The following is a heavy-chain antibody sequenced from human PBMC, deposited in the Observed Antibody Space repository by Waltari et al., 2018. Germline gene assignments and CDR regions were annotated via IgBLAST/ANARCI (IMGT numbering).Heavy chain of an antibody. V-gene: IGHV4-4*07. D-gene: IGHD2-21*01. J-gene: IGHJ6*03. CDR2: IYTGGST. CDR1: GDSISKFY. Sequence: QVQLQESGPGLVKPSETLSLTCNVSGDSISKFYWSWIRQPAGKGLEWIGHIYTGGSTNYNPSLKSRVTMSVDTSKNQFSLKLSSVTAADTAVYYCARVLGGHTCGYYYYYMDVWGKGTTVTISS. CDR3: ARVLGGHTCGYYYYYMDV.